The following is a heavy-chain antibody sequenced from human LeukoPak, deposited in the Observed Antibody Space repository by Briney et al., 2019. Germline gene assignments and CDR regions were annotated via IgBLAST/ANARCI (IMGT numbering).Heavy chain of an antibody. CDR3: ARGGLGGGDSFDH. D-gene: IGHD2-21*01. Sequence: GGSLRLSCAASGFTFSTYAMHWVRQSPGKGLEWVAVISFDGSNTYYADSVKGRFTMSRDNSKNTLYLQMNSLRDEDTAVYYCARGGLGGGDSFDHWGQGTLVTVSS. V-gene: IGHV3-30-3*01. CDR2: ISFDGSNT. CDR1: GFTFSTYA. J-gene: IGHJ4*02.